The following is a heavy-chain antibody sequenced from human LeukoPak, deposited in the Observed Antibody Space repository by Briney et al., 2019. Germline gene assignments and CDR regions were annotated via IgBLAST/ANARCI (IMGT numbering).Heavy chain of an antibody. CDR3: ARWISPYYFDH. V-gene: IGHV1-18*01. D-gene: IGHD2-2*03. J-gene: IGHJ4*02. CDR1: GYTFSNYY. Sequence: VASVKVSCKASGYTFSNYYIRWVRQAPGQGLEWMGWISNHNGNTNYAQSVQGRVTLTTDTSTSTAYLELRSLRSDDTAVYYCARWISPYYFDHWGQGTLVTVSS. CDR2: ISNHNGNT.